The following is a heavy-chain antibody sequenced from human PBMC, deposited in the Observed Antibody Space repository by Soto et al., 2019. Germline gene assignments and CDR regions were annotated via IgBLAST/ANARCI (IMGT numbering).Heavy chain of an antibody. D-gene: IGHD5-18*01. CDR2: IYYSGST. CDR1: GGSISSYY. Sequence: SETLSLTCTVSGGSISSYYWSWIRQPPGKGLEWIGYIYYSGSTNYNPSLKSRVTISVDTSKNQFSLKLSSVTATDTAVYYCARSSWIQLWLYFDYWGQGTLVTVS. J-gene: IGHJ4*02. CDR3: ARSSWIQLWLYFDY. V-gene: IGHV4-59*01.